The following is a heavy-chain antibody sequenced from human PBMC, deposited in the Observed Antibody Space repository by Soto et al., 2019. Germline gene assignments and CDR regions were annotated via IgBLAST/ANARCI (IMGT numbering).Heavy chain of an antibody. D-gene: IGHD1-26*01. CDR2: ISRSSSYI. CDR1: GFTFSSYS. CDR3: ARDMSGGTYNYYYGMDV. Sequence: GGSLRLSCAASGFTFSSYSMNWVRQAPGKGLEWVSSISRSSSYIYYADSVKGRFTISRDNAKNSLYLQMNSLRAEDTAVYYCARDMSGGTYNYYYGMDVWGQGTTVTVSS. V-gene: IGHV3-21*01. J-gene: IGHJ6*02.